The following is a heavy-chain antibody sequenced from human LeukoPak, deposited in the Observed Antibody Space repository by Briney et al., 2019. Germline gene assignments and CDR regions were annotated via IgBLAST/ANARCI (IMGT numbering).Heavy chain of an antibody. Sequence: PGGSLRLSCAASGFTFSSYGMHWVRQAPGKGLEWVGVIWYDGRNKQYADSVKGRFTISRDNSKNTLFLQVNSLRAEDTAVYYCARGETNWFDSWGQGTLVTVSS. J-gene: IGHJ5*01. CDR2: IWYDGRNK. CDR3: ARGETNWFDS. CDR1: GFTFSSYG. V-gene: IGHV3-33*01.